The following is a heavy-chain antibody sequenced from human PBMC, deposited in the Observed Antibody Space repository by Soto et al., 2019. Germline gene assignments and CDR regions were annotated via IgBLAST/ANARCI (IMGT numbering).Heavy chain of an antibody. CDR1: GGSISSYY. J-gene: IGHJ4*02. CDR3: AGGPTWYYYAA. CDR2: IYYSGRT. Sequence: QVQLQESGPGLVKPSETLSLTCTVSGGSISSYYWSWIRQPPGKGLEWIGYIYYSGRTNYNPSLKSRVTISVDTSKNQFSLKLSSVTAADTAVYYCAGGPTWYYYAAGGQGTLVTVSS. D-gene: IGHD3-10*01. V-gene: IGHV4-59*01.